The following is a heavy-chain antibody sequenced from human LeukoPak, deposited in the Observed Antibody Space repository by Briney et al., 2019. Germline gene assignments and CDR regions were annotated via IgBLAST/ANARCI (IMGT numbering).Heavy chain of an antibody. Sequence: PGGSLRLSCAASGFTFSSYGMHWVRQAPGKGLEWVSAISGSGGSTYYADSVKGRFTISRDNSKNTLYLQMNSLRAEDTAVYYCAKDSGGATTGSFDYWGQGTLVTVSS. D-gene: IGHD1-26*01. CDR2: ISGSGGST. J-gene: IGHJ4*02. V-gene: IGHV3-23*01. CDR1: GFTFSSYG. CDR3: AKDSGGATTGSFDY.